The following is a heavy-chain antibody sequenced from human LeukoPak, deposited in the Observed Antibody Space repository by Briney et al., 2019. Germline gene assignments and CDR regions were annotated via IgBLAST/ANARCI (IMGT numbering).Heavy chain of an antibody. CDR1: GFTFSNYA. CDR2: ISGSGGST. CDR3: AKYLDYYYYYGMDV. V-gene: IGHV3-23*01. Sequence: GGSLRLSCAASGFTFSNYAMSWVRQAPGKGLEWVSAISGSGGSTYYADSVKGRFTISRDNSKITLYLQMNSLRAEDTAVYYCAKYLDYYYYYGMDVWGQGTTVTVSS. J-gene: IGHJ6*02.